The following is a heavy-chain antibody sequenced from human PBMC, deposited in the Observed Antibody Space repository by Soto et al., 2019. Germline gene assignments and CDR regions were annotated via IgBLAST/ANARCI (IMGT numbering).Heavy chain of an antibody. V-gene: IGHV3-33*01. CDR2: IWYDGSNK. CDR3: ARDGLICSGGSCYGWFDP. Sequence: GGSLRLSCAASGFTFSSYGMHWVRQAPGKGLEWVAVIWYDGSNKYYADSVKGRFTISRDNSKNTLYLQMNSLRAEDTAVYYCARDGLICSGGSCYGWFDPWGQGTLVTVSS. CDR1: GFTFSSYG. J-gene: IGHJ5*02. D-gene: IGHD2-15*01.